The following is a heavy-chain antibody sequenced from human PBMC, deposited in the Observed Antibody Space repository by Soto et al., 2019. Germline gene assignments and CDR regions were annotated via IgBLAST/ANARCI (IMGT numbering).Heavy chain of an antibody. CDR2: IYYSGST. D-gene: IGHD3-3*01. J-gene: IGHJ4*02. CDR1: GGSINSGGYY. CDR3: ARVGRHPTDHDFGIDY. V-gene: IGHV4-31*03. Sequence: QVQLQESGPGLVKPSQTLSLTCTVSGGSINSGGYYWSWIRQHPGKGLEWIGYIYYSGSTYYNPSLKSRVTISVDTSKNQFALTLSSVTAADTAVYYCARVGRHPTDHDFGIDYWGQGTLVTVSS.